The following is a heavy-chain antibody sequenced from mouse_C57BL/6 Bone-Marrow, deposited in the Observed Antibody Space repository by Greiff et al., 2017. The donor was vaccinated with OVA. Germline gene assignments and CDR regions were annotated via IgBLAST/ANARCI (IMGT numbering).Heavy chain of an antibody. V-gene: IGHV1-50*01. Sequence: QVQLQQPGAELVKPGASVKLSCKASGYTFTSYWMQWVKQRPGQGLEWIGEIDPSDSYTNYNQKFKGKATLTVDTSSSTAYMQLSSLTSEDSAVYYWARRTYYSNHGGEFAYWGQGTLVTVSA. CDR1: GYTFTSYW. CDR3: ARRTYYSNHGGEFAY. J-gene: IGHJ3*01. CDR2: IDPSDSYT. D-gene: IGHD2-5*01.